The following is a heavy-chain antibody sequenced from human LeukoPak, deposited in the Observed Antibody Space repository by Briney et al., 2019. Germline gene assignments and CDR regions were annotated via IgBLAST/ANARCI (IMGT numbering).Heavy chain of an antibody. D-gene: IGHD6-13*01. CDR1: GYTFRTYG. CDR3: ARDSAGNDY. Sequence: GGSLRLSCAGSGYTFRTYGMHWVRQAPGKGLEWVAVIWHDGSRKDYADSVKGRFTISRDDAKNSLYLQMNSLRAEDTAMYYCARDSAGNDYWGQGTLVTVSS. J-gene: IGHJ4*02. V-gene: IGHV3-33*01. CDR2: IWHDGSRK.